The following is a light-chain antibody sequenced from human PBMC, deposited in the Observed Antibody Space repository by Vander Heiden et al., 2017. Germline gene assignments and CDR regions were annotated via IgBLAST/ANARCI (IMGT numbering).Light chain of an antibody. CDR2: AAS. CDR1: QGISNY. J-gene: IGKJ4*01. Sequence: DIQMTQSPSSLSASVGDRVTITCQASQGISNYLNWYQQKPGKAPKLLIYAASSLESGVPSRFSGSGSGTDFTLTISSLQPEDIATYYCQQCESTPLTFGEGTQVEIK. CDR3: QQCESTPLT. V-gene: IGKV1-39*01.